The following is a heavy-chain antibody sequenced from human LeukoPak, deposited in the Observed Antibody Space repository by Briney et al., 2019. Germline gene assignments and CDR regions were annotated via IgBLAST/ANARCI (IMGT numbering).Heavy chain of an antibody. D-gene: IGHD2-15*01. Sequence: PGGSLRLSCAASGFTFSSYSMNWVRQAPGKGLEWVSSISSSSSYIYYADSVKGRFTISRDNAKNSLYLQMNSLRAEDAAVYYCASSGGSRAFDIWGQGTMVTVSS. CDR2: ISSSSSYI. CDR3: ASSGGSRAFDI. J-gene: IGHJ3*02. CDR1: GFTFSSYS. V-gene: IGHV3-21*01.